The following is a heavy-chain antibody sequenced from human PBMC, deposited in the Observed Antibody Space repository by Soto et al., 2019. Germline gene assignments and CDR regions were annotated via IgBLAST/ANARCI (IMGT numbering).Heavy chain of an antibody. CDR2: IYYSGST. J-gene: IGHJ4*02. D-gene: IGHD6-19*01. Sequence: SETLSLTCTVSGGSISSYYWSWIRQPPGKGLEWIGYIYYSGSTNYNPSLKSRVTISVDTSKNQFSLKLSSVTAADTAVYYCARVGAVAAKPDNYWGQGTLVTVSS. CDR1: GGSISSYY. V-gene: IGHV4-59*08. CDR3: ARVGAVAAKPDNY.